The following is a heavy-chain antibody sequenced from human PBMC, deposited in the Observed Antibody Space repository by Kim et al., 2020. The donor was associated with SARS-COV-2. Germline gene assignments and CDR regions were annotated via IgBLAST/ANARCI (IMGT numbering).Heavy chain of an antibody. Sequence: DSVKGRFTITRDNSKNTLYLQMNSLRAEDTAVYYCAKGSTYYYDSSGYYDWGQGTLVTVSS. V-gene: IGHV3-23*01. J-gene: IGHJ4*02. CDR3: AKGSTYYYDSSGYYD. D-gene: IGHD3-22*01.